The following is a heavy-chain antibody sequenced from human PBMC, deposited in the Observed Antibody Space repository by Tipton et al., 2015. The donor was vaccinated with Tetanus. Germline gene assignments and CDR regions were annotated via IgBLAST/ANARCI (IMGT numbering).Heavy chain of an antibody. CDR2: IYFTGNT. D-gene: IGHD2-2*01. Sequence: TLSLTCTVSGDSISSYYWSWIRQPPGRGLEWIGHIYFTGNTQYSLSLKSRVTISVDTSKNQFSLKLNSVTAADTAVYYCARAGQRSTSWHYWFDPWGQGTLVTVSS. CDR3: ARAGQRSTSWHYWFDP. V-gene: IGHV4-59*12. CDR1: GDSISSYY. J-gene: IGHJ5*02.